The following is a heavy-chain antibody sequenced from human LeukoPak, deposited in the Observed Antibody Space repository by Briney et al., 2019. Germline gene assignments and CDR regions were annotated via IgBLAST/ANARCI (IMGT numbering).Heavy chain of an antibody. J-gene: IGHJ5*02. D-gene: IGHD2-2*01. CDR2: INPNSGGT. Sequence: GASVKLSCKASGYTFTGYYMHWVRQAPGQGLEWMGWINPNSGGTNYAQKFQGRVTMTRDTSISTAYMELSRLRSDDTTVYYCARDGYCSSTSCYRDWFDRWGQRTLVTVSS. CDR3: ARDGYCSSTSCYRDWFDR. CDR1: GYTFTGYY. V-gene: IGHV1-2*02.